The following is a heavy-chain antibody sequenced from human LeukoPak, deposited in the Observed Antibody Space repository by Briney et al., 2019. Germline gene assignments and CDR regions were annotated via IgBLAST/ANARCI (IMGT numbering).Heavy chain of an antibody. CDR1: GYTFTTYG. D-gene: IGHD4-17*01. CDR3: ARSSNGDYVYFDY. CDR2: ISVYNGNT. J-gene: IGHJ4*02. V-gene: IGHV1-18*01. Sequence: ASVKVSCKASGYTFTTYGVTWVRQAPGQGLEWMGWISVYNGNTNYAQKLQGRVTMTTDTSTSTAYMELRSLRSDDTAVYYCARSSNGDYVYFDYWGQGTLVTVSS.